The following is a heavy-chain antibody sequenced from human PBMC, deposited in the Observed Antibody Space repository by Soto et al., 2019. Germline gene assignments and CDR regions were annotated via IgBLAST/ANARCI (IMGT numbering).Heavy chain of an antibody. CDR3: AREVGGGDYYDSSGYIDY. CDR2: ISYDGSNK. D-gene: IGHD3-22*01. J-gene: IGHJ4*02. CDR1: GFTFSSYA. V-gene: IGHV3-30-3*01. Sequence: GGSLRLSCAASGFTFSSYAMHWVRQAPGKGLEWVAVISYDGSNKYYADSVKGRFTISRDNSKNTLYLQMNSLRAEDTAVYYCAREVGGGDYYDSSGYIDYWGQGTLVTVSS.